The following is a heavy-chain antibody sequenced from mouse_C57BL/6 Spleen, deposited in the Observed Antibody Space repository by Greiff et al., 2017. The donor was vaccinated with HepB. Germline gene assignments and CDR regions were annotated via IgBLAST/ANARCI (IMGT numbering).Heavy chain of an antibody. D-gene: IGHD1-1*01. CDR3: ARSIYYYGSTEGFYAMDY. Sequence: QLQQPGAELVRPGTSVKLSCKASGYTFTSYWMHWVKQRPGQGLEWIGVIDPSDSYTNYNQKFKGKATLTVDTSSSTAYMQLSSLTSEDSAVYYCARSIYYYGSTEGFYAMDYWGQGTSVTVSS. CDR1: GYTFTSYW. V-gene: IGHV1-59*01. CDR2: IDPSDSYT. J-gene: IGHJ4*01.